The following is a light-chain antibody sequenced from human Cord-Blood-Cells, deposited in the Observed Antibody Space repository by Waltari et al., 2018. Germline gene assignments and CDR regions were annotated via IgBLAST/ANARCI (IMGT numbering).Light chain of an antibody. CDR1: LSDVGGYNY. J-gene: IGLJ3*02. V-gene: IGLV2-14*03. CDR2: DGS. Sequence: QSALTQPASVSGSPGQSITISCTGTLSDVGGYNYVSWYQHHPGKAPKLLIYDGSNRPSGVYNRFSGSTSGNTASLTISGLQAEDEADYYCSSYTSSSTWVFGGGTKLTVL. CDR3: SSYTSSSTWV.